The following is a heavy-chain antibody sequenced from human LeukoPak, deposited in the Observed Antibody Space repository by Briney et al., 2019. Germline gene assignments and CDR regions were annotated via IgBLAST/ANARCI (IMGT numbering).Heavy chain of an antibody. D-gene: IGHD3-3*01. CDR1: GYTFTSYG. V-gene: IGHV1-18*01. CDR2: ISAYNGNT. Sequence: GASVKVSCKASGYTFTSYGISWVRQAPGQGLEWMGWISAYNGNTNYAQKLQGRVTMTTDTSTSTAYMELRSLRSDDTAVYYCARSDFTIPALHGMDVWGQGTTVTVSS. CDR3: ARSDFTIPALHGMDV. J-gene: IGHJ6*02.